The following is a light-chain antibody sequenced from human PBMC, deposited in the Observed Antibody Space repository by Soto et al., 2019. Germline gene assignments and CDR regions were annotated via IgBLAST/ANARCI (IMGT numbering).Light chain of an antibody. CDR3: VLYMGSGMWV. J-gene: IGLJ3*02. CDR2: STN. Sequence: QTVVTQEPSFSVSPGRTVTLTCGLSSGSVSTSYYPSWYQQTPGQAPRTLIYSTNTRSSGVPDRFSGYILGNKAALTITGAQADDESYYYCVLYMGSGMWVFGGGTKLTVL. V-gene: IGLV8-61*01. CDR1: SGSVSTSYY.